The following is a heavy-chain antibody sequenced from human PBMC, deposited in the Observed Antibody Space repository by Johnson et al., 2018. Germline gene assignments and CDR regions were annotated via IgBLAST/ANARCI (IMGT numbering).Heavy chain of an antibody. CDR3: ARGYCSSTSCYAYYYYYMDV. D-gene: IGHD2-2*01. CDR1: GFTFSSYA. CDR2: ISYDGSNK. Sequence: QLVHSGGGVVQPGRSLSLSCAASGFTFSSYAMHWVRQAPGKGLEWVAVISYDGSNKYYADSVKGRFTISRDNSKNTLYLQMNSLRAEDTAVYYCARGYCSSTSCYAYYYYYMDVWGKGTTVTVSS. J-gene: IGHJ6*03. V-gene: IGHV3-30-3*01.